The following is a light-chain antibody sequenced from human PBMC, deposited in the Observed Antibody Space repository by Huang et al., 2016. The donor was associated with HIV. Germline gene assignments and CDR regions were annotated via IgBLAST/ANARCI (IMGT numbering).Light chain of an antibody. CDR2: DAS. Sequence: EIVLTQSPATLSLSPGERATLSCRASQSVSSYLAWYQQKPGQAPRLLIYDASNRATGIPARFSGSGCGTDFTLTISSLEPEDFAVYYCQQRSNWVFTFGPGTKVDIK. V-gene: IGKV3-11*01. J-gene: IGKJ3*01. CDR1: QSVSSY. CDR3: QQRSNWVFT.